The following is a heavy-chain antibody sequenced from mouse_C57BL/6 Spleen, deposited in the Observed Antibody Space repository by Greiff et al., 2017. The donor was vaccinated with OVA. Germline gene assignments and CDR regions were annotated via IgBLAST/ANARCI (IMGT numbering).Heavy chain of an antibody. J-gene: IGHJ2*01. V-gene: IGHV1-42*01. CDR2: INPSTGGT. CDR1: GYSFTGYY. CDR3: ARGYLYFDY. D-gene: IGHD2-2*01. Sequence: EVKLMESGPELVKPGASVKISCKASGYSFTGYYMNWVKQSPEKSLEWIGEINPSTGGTTYNQKFKAKATLTVDKSSSTAYMQLKSLTSEDSAVYYCARGYLYFDYWGQGTTLTVSS.